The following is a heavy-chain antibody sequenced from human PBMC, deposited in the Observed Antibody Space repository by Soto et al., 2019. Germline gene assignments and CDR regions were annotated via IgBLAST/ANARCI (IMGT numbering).Heavy chain of an antibody. V-gene: IGHV1-69*13. J-gene: IGHJ6*02. D-gene: IGHD3-10*01. CDR2: IIPIFGTA. CDR1: GGTFSSYA. Sequence: ASVKVSCKASGGTFSSYAISWVRQAPGQGLEWMGGIIPIFGTANYAQKFQGRVTITADESTSTAYMELSSLRSEDTAVYYCAREGSEGYYYYYGMDVWGQGTTVTVSS. CDR3: AREGSEGYYYYYGMDV.